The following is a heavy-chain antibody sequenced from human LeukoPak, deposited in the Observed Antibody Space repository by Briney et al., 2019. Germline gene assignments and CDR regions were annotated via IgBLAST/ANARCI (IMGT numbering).Heavy chain of an antibody. CDR1: DGSISNYF. V-gene: IGHV4-59*01. J-gene: IGHJ2*01. Sequence: SETLSLTCTVSDGSISNYFWSWIQQPPGKGLEWIGYIYYSGSTNYNPSLKSRATISLDTSKSQFSLKLSSVTAADTAVYYCAGYGDYWYFDLWGRGTLVTVSS. D-gene: IGHD4-17*01. CDR3: AGYGDYWYFDL. CDR2: IYYSGST.